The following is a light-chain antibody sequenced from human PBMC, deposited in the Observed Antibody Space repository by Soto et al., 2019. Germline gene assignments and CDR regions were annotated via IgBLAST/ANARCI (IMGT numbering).Light chain of an antibody. CDR3: QQDNSYSRT. V-gene: IGKV1-5*03. CDR2: KAS. J-gene: IGKJ1*01. Sequence: IQLTLSPSAVSASLGARVPMSCRASQSISSWLAWYQQKPGKAPMLLIYKASSVESGVPSRFSGSASGTEFTLTISSQPPDDFATYYCQQDNSYSRTFGQGTKVDIK. CDR1: QSISSW.